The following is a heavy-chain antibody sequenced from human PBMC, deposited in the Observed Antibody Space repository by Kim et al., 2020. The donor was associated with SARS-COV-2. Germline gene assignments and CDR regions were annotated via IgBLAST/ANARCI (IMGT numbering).Heavy chain of an antibody. Sequence: SVKVSCKASGGTFSSYAISWVRQAPGQGLEWMGGIIPIFGTANYAQKFQGRVTITADESTSTAYMELSSLRSEDTAVYYCAREGQGTQDYGGNPESFDYWGQGTLVTVSS. D-gene: IGHD4-17*01. V-gene: IGHV1-69*13. J-gene: IGHJ4*02. CDR3: AREGQGTQDYGGNPESFDY. CDR1: GGTFSSYA. CDR2: IIPIFGTA.